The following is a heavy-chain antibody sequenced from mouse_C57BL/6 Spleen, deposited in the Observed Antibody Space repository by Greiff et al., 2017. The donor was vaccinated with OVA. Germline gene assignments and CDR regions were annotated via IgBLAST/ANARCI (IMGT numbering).Heavy chain of an antibody. J-gene: IGHJ4*01. V-gene: IGHV1-82*01. CDR1: GYAFSSSW. D-gene: IGHD1-1*01. CDR3: AIPVVAPLDY. CDR2: IYPGDGDT. Sequence: VQLQQSGPELVKPGASVKISCKASGYAFSSSWMNWVKQRPGKGLEWIGRIYPGDGDTNYNGKFKGKATLTADKSSSTAYMQLSSLTSEDSAVYFCAIPVVAPLDYWGQGTSVPVSS.